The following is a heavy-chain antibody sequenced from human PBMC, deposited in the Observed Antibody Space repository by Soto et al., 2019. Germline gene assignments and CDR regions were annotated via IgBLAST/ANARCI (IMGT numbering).Heavy chain of an antibody. CDR2: ISAYNGNT. J-gene: IGHJ6*02. CDR1: GYTFSNYV. V-gene: IGHV1-18*01. Sequence: QVQLVQSGAEVQKPGASVKVSCKAYGYTFSNYVIIWVRQAPGQGLEWMGWISAYNGNTKYGQKFQGRVTVTTDTSTRTAHRELRGLRSDETDVYYCGRGNKLVVPGGKSVYYYYGVDVWGQGTTVTVSS. D-gene: IGHD2-2*01. CDR3: GRGNKLVVPGGKSVYYYYGVDV.